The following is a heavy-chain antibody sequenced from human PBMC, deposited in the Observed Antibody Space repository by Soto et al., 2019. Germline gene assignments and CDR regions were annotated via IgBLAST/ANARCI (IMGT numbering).Heavy chain of an antibody. J-gene: IGHJ4*02. CDR1: GCSISTSNW. Sequence: PSNTLSLTFAVSGCSISTSNWWSWFRQPPGKGLEWIGEVYRTGSTNYNPSLESRLTISVDKSKNQFSLKLTSVTAADTAVYYCARARATIAQASIFDCWGQGTVFIVSS. CDR2: VYRTGST. V-gene: IGHV4-4*02. CDR3: ARARATIAQASIFDC. D-gene: IGHD6-13*01.